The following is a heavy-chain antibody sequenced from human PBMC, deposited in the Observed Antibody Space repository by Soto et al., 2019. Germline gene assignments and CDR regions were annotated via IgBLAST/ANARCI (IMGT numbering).Heavy chain of an antibody. CDR1: GFTFDDYG. Sequence: GESLTISCAASGFTFDDYGMSWVRQAPGKGLEWVSGINWNGGSTGYADSVKGRFTISRDNAKNSLYLQMNSLRAEDTALYHCARDRYCSSTSCSGYWFDPWGQGTLVTVSS. CDR3: ARDRYCSSTSCSGYWFDP. V-gene: IGHV3-20*01. J-gene: IGHJ5*02. CDR2: INWNGGST. D-gene: IGHD2-2*01.